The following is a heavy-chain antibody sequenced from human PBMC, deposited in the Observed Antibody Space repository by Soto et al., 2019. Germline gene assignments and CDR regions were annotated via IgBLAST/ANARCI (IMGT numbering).Heavy chain of an antibody. CDR2: IYYSGST. Sequence: SQTLSLTCTVSGGSISSYYWSWIRQPPGKGLEWIGYIYYSGSTNYNPSLKSRVTISVDTSKNQFSLKLSSVTAADTAVYYCARHLTGKVTSALFDYWGQGTLVTVSS. CDR1: GGSISSYY. J-gene: IGHJ4*02. V-gene: IGHV4-59*08. CDR3: ARHLTGKVTSALFDY. D-gene: IGHD1-26*01.